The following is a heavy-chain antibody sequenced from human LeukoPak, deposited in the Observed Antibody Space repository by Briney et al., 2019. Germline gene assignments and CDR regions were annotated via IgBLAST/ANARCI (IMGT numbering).Heavy chain of an antibody. CDR2: ISGSGGST. D-gene: IGHD2-15*01. CDR1: GFSFSTYA. CDR3: AKGPTYCDI. J-gene: IGHJ3*02. V-gene: IGHV3-23*01. Sequence: PGGSLRLSCAASGFSFSTYAMSWVRQAPGKGLEWVSAISGSGGSTYYADSVKGRFTISRDNSKNTVYLQMNSLRAEDTAVYYCAKGPTYCDIWGQGTMVTVSS.